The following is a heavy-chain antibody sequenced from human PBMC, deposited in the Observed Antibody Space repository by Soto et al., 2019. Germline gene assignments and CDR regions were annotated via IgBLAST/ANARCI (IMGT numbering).Heavy chain of an antibody. CDR2: INAGNGNT. CDR3: ARGPPFAGLAPI. D-gene: IGHD3-16*01. Sequence: ASVKVSCTASGYTFTSYAMHWVRQAPGQRLEWMGWINAGNGNTKYSQKFQGRVTITRDTSASTAYMELSSLRSEDTAVYYCARGPPFAGLAPIWGQGTMVTVSS. V-gene: IGHV1-3*01. CDR1: GYTFTSYA. J-gene: IGHJ3*02.